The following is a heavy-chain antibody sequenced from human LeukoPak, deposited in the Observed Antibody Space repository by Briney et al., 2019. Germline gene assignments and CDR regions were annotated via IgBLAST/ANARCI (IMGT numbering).Heavy chain of an antibody. Sequence: SETLSLTCTVSGGSLSSYYWSWIRQPAGKGLEWIGRIYTSGSTNYNPSLKSRVTISVDKSKNQFSLKLSSVTAADTAVYYCARDNQYYYDSSGYENYYYYMDVWGKGTTVTVSS. CDR2: IYTSGST. V-gene: IGHV4-4*07. CDR3: ARDNQYYYDSSGYENYYYYMDV. CDR1: GGSLSSYY. D-gene: IGHD3-22*01. J-gene: IGHJ6*03.